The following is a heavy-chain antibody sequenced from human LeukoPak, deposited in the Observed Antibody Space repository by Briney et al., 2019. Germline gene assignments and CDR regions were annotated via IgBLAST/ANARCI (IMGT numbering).Heavy chain of an antibody. V-gene: IGHV5-51*01. D-gene: IGHD4-23*01. Sequence: GESLKISCKGSGYSFTSYWIGWVRQMPGKGLEWMGTIYPGDSDTRYSPSFQGQVTISADKSISTAYLQWSSLKASDTAMYYCARLPDYGGNSFYFDYWGQGTLVTVSS. CDR2: IYPGDSDT. J-gene: IGHJ4*02. CDR1: GYSFTSYW. CDR3: ARLPDYGGNSFYFDY.